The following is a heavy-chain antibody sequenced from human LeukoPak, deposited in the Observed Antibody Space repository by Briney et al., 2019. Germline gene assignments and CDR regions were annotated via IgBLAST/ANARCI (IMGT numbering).Heavy chain of an antibody. CDR3: ATDRRREGIDYYYGMDV. CDR2: IKSKSDGGTT. D-gene: IGHD1-26*01. V-gene: IGHV3-15*01. J-gene: IGHJ6*04. CDR1: GFTLNNAW. Sequence: GGSLRLSCAASGFTLNNAWMTWVRQAPGKGLEWVGRIKSKSDGGTTDYAVPVKGRFTISREDSKNTLYLQMDSLTVEDTAVYYCATDRRREGIDYYYGMDVWGRGTTVTVSS.